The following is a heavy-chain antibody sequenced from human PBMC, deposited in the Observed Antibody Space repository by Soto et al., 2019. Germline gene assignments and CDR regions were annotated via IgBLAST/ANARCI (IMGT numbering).Heavy chain of an antibody. CDR2: ISGSGGST. V-gene: IGHV3-23*01. Sequence: LRLSCAASGFTFSSYAMSWVRQAPGKGLEWVSAISGSGGSTYYADSVKGRFTISRDNSKNTLYLQMNSLRAEDTAVYYCANPYCSSTSCYHYYYAMDVWGQVTTLTVSS. J-gene: IGHJ6*02. D-gene: IGHD2-2*01. CDR3: ANPYCSSTSCYHYYYAMDV. CDR1: GFTFSSYA.